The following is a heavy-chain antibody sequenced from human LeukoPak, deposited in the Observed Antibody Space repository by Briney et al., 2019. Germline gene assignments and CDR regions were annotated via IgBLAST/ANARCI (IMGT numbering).Heavy chain of an antibody. J-gene: IGHJ4*02. CDR2: INPNSGGT. V-gene: IGHV1-2*02. CDR1: GYTFTGYY. Sequence: ASVKVSCKASGYTFTGYYMHWVRQAPGQGLEWMGWINPNSGGTNYAQKFQGRVTMTRDTSISTAYMELSRLRSDDTAVCYCARDGPYCSRTSCPYSQYDYWGQGTLVTVSS. CDR3: ARDGPYCSRTSCPYSQYDY. D-gene: IGHD2-2*01.